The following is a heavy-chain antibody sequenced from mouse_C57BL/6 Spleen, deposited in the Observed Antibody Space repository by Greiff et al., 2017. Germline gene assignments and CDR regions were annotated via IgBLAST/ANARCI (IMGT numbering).Heavy chain of an antibody. CDR2: ISYDGSN. V-gene: IGHV3-6*01. D-gene: IGHD4-1*01. Sequence: EVKLLESGPGLVKPSQSLSLTCSVTGYSITSGYYWNWIRQFPGNKLEWMGYISYDGSNNYNPSLKNRISITRDTSKNQFFLKLNSVTTEDTATYYCASQTGTGAMDYWGQGTSVTVSS. CDR1: GYSITSGYY. CDR3: ASQTGTGAMDY. J-gene: IGHJ4*01.